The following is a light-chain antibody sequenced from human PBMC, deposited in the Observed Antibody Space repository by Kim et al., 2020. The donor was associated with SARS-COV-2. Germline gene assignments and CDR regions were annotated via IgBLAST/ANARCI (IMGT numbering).Light chain of an antibody. CDR3: SSCTRSTTWV. CDR2: EVT. Sequence: QSALTQPPSVSGSPGQSVTISCTGTSSDVGSYNRVSWYQQPPGTAPKLIIYEVTNRPSGVPDRFSGSKSGNTASLTISGLQAEDEADYYCSSCTRSTTWVFGGGTQLTVL. J-gene: IGLJ3*02. V-gene: IGLV2-18*02. CDR1: SSDVGSYNR.